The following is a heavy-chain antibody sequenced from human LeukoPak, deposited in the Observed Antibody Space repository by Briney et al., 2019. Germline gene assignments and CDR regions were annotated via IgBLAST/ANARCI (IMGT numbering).Heavy chain of an antibody. D-gene: IGHD2-15*01. CDR3: ARVVRYSGPSYYYYGMDV. CDR1: GGSISSYY. V-gene: IGHV4-4*07. Sequence: SETLSLTCTVSGGSISSYYWSWIRQPAGKGLEWIGRIYTSGSTNYNPSLKSRVTISVDTSKNQFSLKLSSVTAADTAVYYCARVVRYSGPSYYYYGMDVWGQGATVTVSS. J-gene: IGHJ6*02. CDR2: IYTSGST.